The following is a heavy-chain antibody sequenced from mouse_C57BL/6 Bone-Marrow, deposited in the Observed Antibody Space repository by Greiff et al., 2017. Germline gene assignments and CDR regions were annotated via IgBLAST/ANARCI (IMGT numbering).Heavy chain of an antibody. CDR3: TRVTTHMDY. CDR1: GFTFSNYW. D-gene: IGHD2-5*01. J-gene: IGHJ4*01. V-gene: IGHV6-3*01. CDR2: IRLKSDNYAT. Sequence: EVKLVESGGGLVQPGGSMKLSCVASGFTFSNYWMNWVRQSPEKGLEWVAQIRLKSDNYATHYAESVKGRFTISRDDSKSSVYLQMNNLRAEDTGIYYCTRVTTHMDYWGQGTSVTVSS.